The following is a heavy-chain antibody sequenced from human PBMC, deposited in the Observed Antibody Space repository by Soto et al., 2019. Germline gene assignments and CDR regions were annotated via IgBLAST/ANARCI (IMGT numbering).Heavy chain of an antibody. V-gene: IGHV4-30-2*01. D-gene: IGHD3-10*01. J-gene: IGHJ5*02. CDR2: IYHSGST. CDR1: GGSISSGGYS. CDR3: ARALWFGELFNWFDP. Sequence: QLQLQESGSGLVKPSQTLSLTCAVSGGSISSGGYSWSWIRQPPGKGLEWIGYIYHSGSTYYNPSLKGRVPISVDRSKNPFSLKLSSVTAADTAVYYCARALWFGELFNWFDPWGQGTLVTVSS.